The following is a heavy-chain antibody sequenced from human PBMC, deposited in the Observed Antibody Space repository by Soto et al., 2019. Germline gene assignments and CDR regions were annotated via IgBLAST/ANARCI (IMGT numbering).Heavy chain of an antibody. CDR1: GGSISSSSYY. CDR2: IYYSGST. J-gene: IGHJ6*02. V-gene: IGHV4-39*01. D-gene: IGHD1-26*01. CDR3: ARRWDPYYYGMDV. Sequence: PSETLSLTCTVSGGSISSSSYYWGWIRQPPGKGLEWIGSIYYSGSTYYNPPLKSRVTISVDTSKNQFSLKLSSVTAADTAVYYCARRWDPYYYGMDVWGQGTTVTVSS.